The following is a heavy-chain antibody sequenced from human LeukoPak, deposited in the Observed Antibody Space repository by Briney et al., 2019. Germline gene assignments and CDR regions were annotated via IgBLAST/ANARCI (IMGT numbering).Heavy chain of an antibody. V-gene: IGHV1-58*02. CDR2: IVVASGNT. J-gene: IGHJ4*02. D-gene: IGHD1-7*01. CDR1: GFTFTNSA. CDR3: VIGLNYVFDY. Sequence: ASVKVSCKASGFTFTNSAMQWVRQARGHRLEWIGWIVVASGNTNYAQKFQERDTITRDMSTSTAYMELSSLRSEDTAVYYCVIGLNYVFDYWGQGTLVTVSS.